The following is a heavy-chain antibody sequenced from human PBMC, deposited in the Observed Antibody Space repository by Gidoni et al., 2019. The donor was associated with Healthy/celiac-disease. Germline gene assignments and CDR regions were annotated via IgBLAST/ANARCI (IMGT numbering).Heavy chain of an antibody. Sequence: PGQGLEWMGWINPNSGGTNYAQKCQGWVTMTRDTSISTAYMELSRLRSDETAVYYCARAIYGPKEYYYGMDVWGQGTTVTVS. D-gene: IGHD4-17*01. CDR3: ARAIYGPKEYYYGMDV. CDR2: INPNSGGT. J-gene: IGHJ6*02. V-gene: IGHV1-2*04.